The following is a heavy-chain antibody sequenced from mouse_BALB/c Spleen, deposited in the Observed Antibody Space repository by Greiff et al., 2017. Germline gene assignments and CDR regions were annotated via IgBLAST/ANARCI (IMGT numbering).Heavy chain of an antibody. CDR2: IDPANGNT. CDR1: GFNIKDTY. V-gene: IGHV14-3*02. CDR3: ARTGGPGGYAMDY. Sequence: VQLQQSGAELVKPGASVKLSCTASGFNIKDTYMHWVKQRPEQGLEWIGRIDPANGNTKYDPKFQGKATITADTSSNTAYLQLSSLTSEDTAFYYCARTGGPGGYAMDYWGQGTSVTVSS. J-gene: IGHJ4*01.